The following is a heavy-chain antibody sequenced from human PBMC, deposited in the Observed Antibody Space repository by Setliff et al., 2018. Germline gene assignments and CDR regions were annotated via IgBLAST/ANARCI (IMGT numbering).Heavy chain of an antibody. J-gene: IGHJ4*02. Sequence: PSETLSLTCAVSGDSISNDYWWSWVRQPPERELEWIGEINQSGTTNYNPPLKGRATISVDNSKNQFSLKVISMTAADTAVYYCARGRNIAARLLDSWGQGTLVTVSS. V-gene: IGHV4-4*02. D-gene: IGHD6-6*01. CDR2: INQSGTT. CDR1: GDSISNDYW. CDR3: ARGRNIAARLLDS.